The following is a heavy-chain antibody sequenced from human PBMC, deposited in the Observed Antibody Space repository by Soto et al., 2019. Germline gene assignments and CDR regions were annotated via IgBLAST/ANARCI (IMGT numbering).Heavy chain of an antibody. J-gene: IGHJ4*02. V-gene: IGHV3-7*05. D-gene: IGHD5-12*01. CDR1: GFTFSSYW. Sequence: PGGSLRLSCAASGFTFSSYWMSWFRQAPGKGLEWVANIKQDGSEKYYVDSVKGRFTISRDNAKNSLYLQMNSLRAEDTAVYYCARDFPDGYNPYYFDYWGQGTLVTVSS. CDR3: ARDFPDGYNPYYFDY. CDR2: IKQDGSEK.